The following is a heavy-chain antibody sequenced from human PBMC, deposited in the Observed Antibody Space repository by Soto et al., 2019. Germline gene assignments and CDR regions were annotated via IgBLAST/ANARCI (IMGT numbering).Heavy chain of an antibody. D-gene: IGHD6-13*01. CDR2: IYHSGST. CDR1: GGSISSSNW. Sequence: ASETLSLTCAVSGGSISSSNWWSWVRQPPGKGLEWIGEIYHSGSTNYNPSLKSRVTISVDKSKNQFSLKLSSVTAADTAVYYCARGKKQLGYYYYYMDVCGKGTTVTVSS. J-gene: IGHJ6*03. V-gene: IGHV4-4*02. CDR3: ARGKKQLGYYYYYMDV.